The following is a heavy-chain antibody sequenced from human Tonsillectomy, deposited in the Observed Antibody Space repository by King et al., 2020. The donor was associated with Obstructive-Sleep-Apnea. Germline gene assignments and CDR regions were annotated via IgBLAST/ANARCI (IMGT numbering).Heavy chain of an antibody. CDR2: ISGSGGST. Sequence: VQLVESGGGLVQPGGSLRLSCAASGFTFSSYAMSWVRQAPGKGLEWVSAISGSGGSTYYADSVKGRFTISRDNSKNTLYLQMNSLRAEDTAVYYCAKSPDHYYDSSGYYFYWGQGTLVTVSS. CDR3: AKSPDHYYDSSGYYFY. D-gene: IGHD3-22*01. CDR1: GFTFSSYA. V-gene: IGHV3-23*04. J-gene: IGHJ4*02.